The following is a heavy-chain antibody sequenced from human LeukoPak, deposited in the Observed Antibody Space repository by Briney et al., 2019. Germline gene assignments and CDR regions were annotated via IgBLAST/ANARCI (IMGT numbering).Heavy chain of an antibody. CDR2: IYHTGNT. D-gene: IGHD2-15*01. CDR1: GGSISSSNW. CDR3: AREGDCSGGSCYSYHAFDI. J-gene: IGHJ3*02. Sequence: SSETLSLTCDVSGGSISSSNWWNWVRQPPGKGLEWIGEIYHTGNTNYNPSLKSRVTISVDKSKNQFSLKLSSVTAADTAVYYCAREGDCSGGSCYSYHAFDIWGQGTMVTVSS. V-gene: IGHV4-4*02.